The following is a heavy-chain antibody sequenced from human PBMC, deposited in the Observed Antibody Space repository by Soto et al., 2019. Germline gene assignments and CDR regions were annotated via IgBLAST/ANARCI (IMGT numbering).Heavy chain of an antibody. J-gene: IGHJ6*02. CDR3: ARDGYCSSTSCSLYGMDV. Sequence: ASVKVSCKASGGTFSSYAISWVRQAPGQGLEWMGGIIPIFGTANYAQKFQGRVTITADESTSTAYMELSSLRSEDTAVYYCARDGYCSSTSCSLYGMDVWGQGTTVTVSS. CDR2: IIPIFGTA. V-gene: IGHV1-69*13. CDR1: GGTFSSYA. D-gene: IGHD2-2*03.